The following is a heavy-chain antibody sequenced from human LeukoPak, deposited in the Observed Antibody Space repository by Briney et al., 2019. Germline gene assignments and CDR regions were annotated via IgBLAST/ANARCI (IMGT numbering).Heavy chain of an antibody. Sequence: GESLKISCKGSGNSFTNYWISWVRQKPGKGLEWMGRIDPSDSYTDYSPSFQGHVTISADKSVYTAYLQWSSLTASDTAMYYCARPLTDGYTPLDYWGQGTLVTVSS. CDR1: GNSFTNYW. CDR3: ARPLTDGYTPLDY. J-gene: IGHJ4*02. D-gene: IGHD5-18*01. CDR2: IDPSDSYT. V-gene: IGHV5-10-1*01.